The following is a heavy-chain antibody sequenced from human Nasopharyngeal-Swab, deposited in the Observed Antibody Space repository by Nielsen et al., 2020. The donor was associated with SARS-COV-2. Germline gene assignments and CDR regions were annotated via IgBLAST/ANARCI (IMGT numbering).Heavy chain of an antibody. V-gene: IGHV3-21*01. D-gene: IGHD6-19*01. J-gene: IGHJ4*02. CDR1: GFTSSSYS. CDR3: ARVSSSGWDRGYFDY. Sequence: GESLKISCAASGFTSSSYSMNWVRQAPGKGLEWVSSISSSSSYIYYADSVKGRFTISRDNAKNSLYLQMNSLRAEDTAVYYCARVSSSGWDRGYFDYWGQGTLVTVSS. CDR2: ISSSSSYI.